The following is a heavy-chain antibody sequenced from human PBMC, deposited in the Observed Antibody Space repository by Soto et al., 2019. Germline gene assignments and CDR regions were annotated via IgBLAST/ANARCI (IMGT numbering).Heavy chain of an antibody. Sequence: CKASGGTFSSYAISWVRQAPGQGLEWMGGIIPIFGTANYAQKFQVRVTITADESTSTAYMELSSLRSEDTAVYYCARGAAAVQHNWVDPWGQGTLVTVSS. D-gene: IGHD6-13*01. J-gene: IGHJ5*02. CDR2: IIPIFGTA. CDR3: ARGAAAVQHNWVDP. V-gene: IGHV1-69*01. CDR1: GGTFSSYA.